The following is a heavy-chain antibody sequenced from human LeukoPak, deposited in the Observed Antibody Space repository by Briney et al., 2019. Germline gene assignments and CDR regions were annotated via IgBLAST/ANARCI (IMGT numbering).Heavy chain of an antibody. V-gene: IGHV3-53*01. Sequence: GGSLRLSCAASECTFSTYLMSWVRQAPGKGLEWVSVIYSGGSTYYADSVKGRFTISRDNSKNTLYLQMNSLRAEDTAVYYCARDRRSSGWYPPADCYFDLWGRGTLVTVSS. CDR1: ECTFSTYL. J-gene: IGHJ2*01. CDR3: ARDRRSSGWYPPADCYFDL. D-gene: IGHD6-19*01. CDR2: IYSGGST.